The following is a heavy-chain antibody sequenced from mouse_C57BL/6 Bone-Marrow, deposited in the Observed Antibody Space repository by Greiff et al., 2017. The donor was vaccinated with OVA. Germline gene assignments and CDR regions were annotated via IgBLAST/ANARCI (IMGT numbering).Heavy chain of an antibody. Sequence: QVQLQQSGAELARPGASVKLSCKASGYTFTSYGIRWVKQRPGQGLEWIGEIYPRSGNTYYNEKFKGKATLTADKSSSTAYMELRSLTSEDSAVYFCARDYGILLAYWGQGTLVTVSA. CDR2: IYPRSGNT. J-gene: IGHJ3*01. D-gene: IGHD2-1*01. CDR3: ARDYGILLAY. CDR1: GYTFTSYG. V-gene: IGHV1-81*01.